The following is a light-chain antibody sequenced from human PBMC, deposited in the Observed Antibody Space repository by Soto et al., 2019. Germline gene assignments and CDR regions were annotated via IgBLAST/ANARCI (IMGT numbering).Light chain of an antibody. CDR2: WAS. V-gene: IGKV4-1*01. J-gene: IGKJ1*01. CDR3: QQYYTASRA. Sequence: DIVMTQSPDSLAVSPGERATIHCKSSQSVLSSSNHKNYFAWYQQKSGQPPQLLISWASTRESGVPGRFSGSGSETDLTISLSTLQAEDVAVYYCQQYYTASRAFGQGTKVEIK. CDR1: QSVLSSSNHKNY.